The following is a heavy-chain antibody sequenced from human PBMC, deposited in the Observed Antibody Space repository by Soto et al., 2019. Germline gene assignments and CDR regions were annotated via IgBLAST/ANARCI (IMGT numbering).Heavy chain of an antibody. J-gene: IGHJ4*02. Sequence: QVQLQQWGAGLLKPSETLSLTCAVYGGSFSGYYWSWIRQPPGKGLEWIGEINHSGSTNYNPSLKRRVTIAVNTSKNQFSLKLSSVTAADTAVYYCARVVAWFGELWVDYWGQGTLVTVSS. D-gene: IGHD3-10*01. CDR1: GGSFSGYY. V-gene: IGHV4-34*01. CDR3: ARVVAWFGELWVDY. CDR2: INHSGST.